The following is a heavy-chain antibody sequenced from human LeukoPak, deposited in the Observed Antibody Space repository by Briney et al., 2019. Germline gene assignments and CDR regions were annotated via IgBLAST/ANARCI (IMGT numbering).Heavy chain of an antibody. V-gene: IGHV3-53*03. J-gene: IGHJ3*02. CDR2: IYSGGST. CDR3: ARGQSYYEAFDI. CDR1: GFTVSSDY. D-gene: IGHD1-26*01. Sequence: GGSLRLSCAASGFTVSSDYMSWVRQPSGKGLEWVSVIYSGGSTNYADSVKGRFTISRDNSKNTLHLQMNSLRVEDTAVYYCARGQSYYEAFDIWGQGTMVTVSS.